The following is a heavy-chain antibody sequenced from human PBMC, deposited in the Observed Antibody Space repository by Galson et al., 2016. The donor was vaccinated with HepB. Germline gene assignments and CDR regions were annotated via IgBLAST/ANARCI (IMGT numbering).Heavy chain of an antibody. V-gene: IGHV3-7*01. Sequence: SLRLPCAASGFSFSTYWVAWVRQAPGKGLEWVANITEDGSETFYADSVKGRFSISRANAKNSVYLQMNSLRAEDTAVYYCLGFGYWGQGTLVTVSS. CDR1: GFSFSTYW. J-gene: IGHJ4*02. CDR3: LGFGY. CDR2: ITEDGSET. D-gene: IGHD3-10*01.